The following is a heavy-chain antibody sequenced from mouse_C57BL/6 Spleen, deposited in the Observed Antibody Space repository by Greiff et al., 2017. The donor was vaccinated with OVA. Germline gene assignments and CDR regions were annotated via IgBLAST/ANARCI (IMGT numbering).Heavy chain of an antibody. CDR1: GYTFTSYW. CDR2: IDPSDSYT. V-gene: IGHV1-59*01. Sequence: QVQLQQSGAELVRPGTSVKLSCKASGYTFTSYWMHWVKQRPGQGLEWIGVIDPSDSYTNYNQKFKGKATLTVDTSSSTAYMQLSSLTSEDSAVYFCARGTGSFDYWGQGTTLTVSS. J-gene: IGHJ2*01. CDR3: ARGTGSFDY. D-gene: IGHD4-1*01.